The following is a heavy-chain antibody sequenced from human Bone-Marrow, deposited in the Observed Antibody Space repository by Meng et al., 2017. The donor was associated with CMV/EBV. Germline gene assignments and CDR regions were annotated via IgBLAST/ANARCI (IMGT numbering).Heavy chain of an antibody. Sequence: SCAASGFTFSSYSMNWVRQAPGKGLEWVAVISYDGSNKYYADSVKGRFTISRDNSKNTLYLQMNSLRAEDTAVYYCARDSIYGMDVWAQGTTVTFSS. D-gene: IGHD3-3*01. CDR3: ARDSIYGMDV. CDR2: ISYDGSNK. CDR1: GFTFSSYS. V-gene: IGHV3-30*03. J-gene: IGHJ6*02.